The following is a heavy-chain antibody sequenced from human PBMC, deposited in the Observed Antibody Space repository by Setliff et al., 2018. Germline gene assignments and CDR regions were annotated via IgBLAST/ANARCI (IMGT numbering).Heavy chain of an antibody. CDR2: ISTDDGDT. V-gene: IGHV1-18*01. CDR3: ARDWFCSGGDCSDVFDF. J-gene: IGHJ3*01. CDR1: GYTFTTHG. Sequence: ASVKVSCKASGYTFTTHGISWVRQAPGQGLEWMGWISTDDGDTNFAQKFLGRVTLTTDTSTGTAYMELRSLTFDDTAVYYCARDWFCSGGDCSDVFDFWGQGTMVTVSS. D-gene: IGHD2-21*02.